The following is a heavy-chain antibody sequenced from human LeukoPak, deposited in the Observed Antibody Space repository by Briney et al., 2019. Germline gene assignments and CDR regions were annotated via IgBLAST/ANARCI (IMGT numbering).Heavy chain of an antibody. V-gene: IGHV3-48*01. CDR2: IDSRRCTL. D-gene: IGHD6-13*01. CDR1: GFILSSYS. CDR3: ARDSSSWYGVAQGYMDF. J-gene: IGHJ6*03. Sequence: GSSLRLSCAPSGFILSSYSMHWVRQSPGKGLDWVSYIDSRRCTLYYAHSVKGRFTISRDNAPNSLYLQLNSLRAADTAVYYCARDSSSWYGVAQGYMDFWGKGTTVTVSS.